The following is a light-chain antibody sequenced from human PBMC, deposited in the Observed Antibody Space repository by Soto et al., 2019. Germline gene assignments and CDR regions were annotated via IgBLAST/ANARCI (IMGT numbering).Light chain of an antibody. CDR1: SIDVGNFDL. V-gene: IGLV2-18*01. J-gene: IGLJ3*02. Sequence: QSVLTQPTSVSGSPGQSVTISCTGTSIDVGNFDLVSWYQQPPGTAPKLLIYQVSNRPSGVPDRFSGSQSGNTASLTISGLQAEDEADYYCSLKTSSVTWVFGGGTKLTVL. CDR3: SLKTSSVTWV. CDR2: QVS.